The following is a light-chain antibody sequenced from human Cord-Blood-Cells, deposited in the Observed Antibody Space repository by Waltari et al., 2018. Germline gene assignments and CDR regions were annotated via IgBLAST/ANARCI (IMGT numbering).Light chain of an antibody. Sequence: QSALTQPASVSGSPGQSITISCTGTSSDVGSYNLVPWYQQHPGKAPKLMIYEGSKRPSGVSNRFSGSKSGNTASLTISGLQAEDEADYYCCSYAGSSTFERVFGGGTKLTVL. V-gene: IGLV2-23*03. J-gene: IGLJ3*02. CDR1: SSDVGSYNL. CDR2: EGS. CDR3: CSYAGSSTFERV.